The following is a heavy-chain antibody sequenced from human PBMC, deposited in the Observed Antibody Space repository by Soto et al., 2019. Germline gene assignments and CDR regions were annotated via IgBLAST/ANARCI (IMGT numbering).Heavy chain of an antibody. CDR3: ARDLGLYRQLDLPRGFDY. D-gene: IGHD6-19*01. V-gene: IGHV1-69*08. J-gene: IGHJ4*02. CDR2: IIPILGIA. Sequence: QVQLVQSGAEVKKPGSSVKVSCKASGGTFSSYTISWVRQAPGQGLEWMGRIIPILGIANYAQKFQGRVTITADKSTSKAYMELSSLRSEDTAVYYCARDLGLYRQLDLPRGFDYWGQGTLVTVSS. CDR1: GGTFSSYT.